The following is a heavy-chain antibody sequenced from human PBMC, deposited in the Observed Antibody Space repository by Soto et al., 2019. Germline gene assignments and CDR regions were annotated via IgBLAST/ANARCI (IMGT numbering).Heavy chain of an antibody. Sequence: QVQLVQSGAEVKKPGASVKVSCKASGYTFTSYDINWVRQATGQGLEWMGWMNPNSGDTGDAQKFHGRLPMTRNTSISTDYMELRSLRSEDTAVYYRARGGRWLQNYWYFDLWGRGTLVSVSS. V-gene: IGHV1-8*01. CDR1: GYTFTSYD. CDR2: MNPNSGDT. J-gene: IGHJ2*01. CDR3: ARGGRWLQNYWYFDL. D-gene: IGHD5-12*01.